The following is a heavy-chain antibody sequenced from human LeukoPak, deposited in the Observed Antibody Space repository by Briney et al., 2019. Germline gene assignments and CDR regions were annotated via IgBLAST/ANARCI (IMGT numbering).Heavy chain of an antibody. V-gene: IGHV3-23*01. CDR2: ISGGGGST. Sequence: GGSLRLSCAASGFTFSNYAMSWVRQAPGKGLEWVSTISGGGGSTYYADSVKGRFTISRDNAKNSLYLQMNSLRAEDTAVYYCARGRIGATSFDYWGQGTLVTVSS. J-gene: IGHJ4*02. CDR3: ARGRIGATSFDY. CDR1: GFTFSNYA. D-gene: IGHD3-16*01.